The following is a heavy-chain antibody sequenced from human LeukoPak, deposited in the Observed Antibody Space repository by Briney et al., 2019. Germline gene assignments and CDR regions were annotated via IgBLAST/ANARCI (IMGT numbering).Heavy chain of an antibody. V-gene: IGHV3-7*01. CDR1: GFTFSMSW. CDR3: ATWRFGDCY. Sequence: GGSLRLSCAASGFTFSMSWMTWVRQAPGKGLEWVASINGHGSEIHYVDSVKGRFTISRDNAKNSLYLQMNSLRAEDTAVYYCATWRFGDCYWGQGTLVTVSS. J-gene: IGHJ4*02. D-gene: IGHD3-10*01. CDR2: INGHGSEI.